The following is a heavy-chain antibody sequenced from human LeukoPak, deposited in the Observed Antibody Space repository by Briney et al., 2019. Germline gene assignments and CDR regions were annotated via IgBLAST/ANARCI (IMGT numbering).Heavy chain of an antibody. D-gene: IGHD5-24*01. CDR1: GFTFSNAW. V-gene: IGHV3-30*03. CDR3: AREFGHNRWYFDY. J-gene: IGHJ4*02. CDR2: ISYDGSNK. Sequence: GGSLRLSCAASGFTFSNAWMSWVRQAPGKGLEWVAVISYDGSNKYYADSVKGRFTVSRDNSLNALHLQMNSLKTEDTAVYYCAREFGHNRWYFDYWGQGALVTVSS.